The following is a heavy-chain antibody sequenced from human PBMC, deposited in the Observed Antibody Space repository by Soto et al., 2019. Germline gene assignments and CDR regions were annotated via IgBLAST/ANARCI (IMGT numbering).Heavy chain of an antibody. CDR3: ASSSPHYDFWSGYSFWDAFDI. D-gene: IGHD3-3*01. CDR1: GSSISSYY. Sequence: PSETLTLTSTVSGSSISSYYWSWIRQPPGKGLECIGYISYSGSTNYNPSLKSRVTISVDTSKNQFSLKLSSVTAADTAVYYCASSSPHYDFWSGYSFWDAFDIWGQGTMVTVSS. J-gene: IGHJ3*02. CDR2: ISYSGST. V-gene: IGHV4-59*01.